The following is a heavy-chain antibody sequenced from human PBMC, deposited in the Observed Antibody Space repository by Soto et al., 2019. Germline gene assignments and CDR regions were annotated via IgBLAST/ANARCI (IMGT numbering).Heavy chain of an antibody. CDR3: AREEGEYDYDSSGYYDNWFDP. CDR2: ISAYNGNT. J-gene: IGHJ5*02. CDR1: GYTFTSYG. V-gene: IGHV1-18*04. Sequence: ASVKVSCKASGYTFTSYGISWVRQAPGQGLEWMGWISAYNGNTNYAQKLQGRVTMTTDTSTSTAYMELRSLRSDDTAVYYCAREEGEYDYDSSGYYDNWFDPWGQGTLVTVSS. D-gene: IGHD3-22*01.